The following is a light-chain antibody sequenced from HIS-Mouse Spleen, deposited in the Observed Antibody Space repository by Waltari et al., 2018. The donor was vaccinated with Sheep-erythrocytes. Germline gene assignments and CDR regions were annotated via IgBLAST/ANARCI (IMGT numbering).Light chain of an antibody. CDR2: DVS. J-gene: IGLJ1*01. CDR3: CSYAGSYNHV. V-gene: IGLV2-11*01. CDR1: SSDVGGYNY. Sequence: QSALTQPRSVSGSPGQSVTISCTGTSSDVGGYNYVSWYQQHPGKAPKPMIYDVSKRPSGVPDCFSGSKSGNPASLTISGLQAEDEADYYCCSYAGSYNHVFATGTKVTVL.